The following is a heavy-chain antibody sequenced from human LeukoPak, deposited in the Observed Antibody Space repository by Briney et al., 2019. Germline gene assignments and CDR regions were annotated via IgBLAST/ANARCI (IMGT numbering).Heavy chain of an antibody. CDR3: ARARGYSYGWTLDY. CDR2: INSDGSRT. D-gene: IGHD5-18*01. CDR1: GFTFSSYW. J-gene: IGHJ4*02. V-gene: IGHV3-74*01. Sequence: GGALRLSCAASGFTFSSYWMHWVRQGPGKGVVCVSRINSDGSRTNYADSVKGRFNISRDNAMSTLYLQMNSLSAEDTAVYYCARARGYSYGWTLDYWGQGTLVTASS.